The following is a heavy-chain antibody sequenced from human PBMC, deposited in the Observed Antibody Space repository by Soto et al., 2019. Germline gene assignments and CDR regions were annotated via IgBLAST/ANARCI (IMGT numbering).Heavy chain of an antibody. V-gene: IGHV3-66*01. Sequence: EVQVVESGGGLVQPGGSLRLSCAASGFTVSSDYMSWVRQAPGKGLEWVSVIYSGGSTYYADSVKGRFTISRDNSKNTFYLQMNSRRAEDTAVYYCARDPGDRNGVSVWGQGTTVTVSS. CDR2: IYSGGST. J-gene: IGHJ6*02. CDR1: GFTVSSDY. CDR3: ARDPGDRNGVSV. D-gene: IGHD1-26*01.